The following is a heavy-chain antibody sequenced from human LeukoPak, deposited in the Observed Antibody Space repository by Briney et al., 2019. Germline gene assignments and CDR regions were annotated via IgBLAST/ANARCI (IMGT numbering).Heavy chain of an antibody. Sequence: GGSLRLSCAASGFTFSSYWLHWVRQAPGKGLVWVSRINSDGSSTSYADSVKGRFTISRDNAKNTLYLQMNSLRAEDTAVYYCARSYCSSTSCYRMLDYWGQGTLVTVSS. V-gene: IGHV3-74*01. CDR1: GFTFSSYW. CDR3: ARSYCSSTSCYRMLDY. D-gene: IGHD2-2*01. J-gene: IGHJ4*02. CDR2: INSDGSST.